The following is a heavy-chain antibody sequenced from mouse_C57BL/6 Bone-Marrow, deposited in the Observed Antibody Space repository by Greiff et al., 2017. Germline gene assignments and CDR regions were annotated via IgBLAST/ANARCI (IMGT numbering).Heavy chain of an antibody. J-gene: IGHJ4*01. V-gene: IGHV5-15*01. Sequence: EVKLVESGGGLVQPGGSLKLSCAASGFPFSDYGMAWVRQAPRKGPEWVAFISNLAYSIYYADTVTGRFTFSRENAKNTLYLEMSSLRSEDTAMYYCARQFYYGYIYAMDYWGQGTSVTVSS. CDR1: GFPFSDYG. D-gene: IGHD2-2*01. CDR3: ARQFYYGYIYAMDY. CDR2: ISNLAYSI.